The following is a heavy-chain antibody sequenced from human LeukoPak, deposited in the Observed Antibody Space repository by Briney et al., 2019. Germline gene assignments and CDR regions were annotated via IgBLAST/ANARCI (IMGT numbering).Heavy chain of an antibody. CDR1: GFTFSSYA. V-gene: IGHV3-30*02. CDR2: IRYDGSNK. Sequence: GRSLRLSCAASGFTFSSYAMHWVRQAPGKGLEWVAFIRYDGSNKYYADSVKGRFTISRDNSKNTLYLQMNSLRAEDTAVYYCAKDLEFLTPYIDYWGQGTLVTVSS. CDR3: AKDLEFLTPYIDY. D-gene: IGHD1-1*01. J-gene: IGHJ4*02.